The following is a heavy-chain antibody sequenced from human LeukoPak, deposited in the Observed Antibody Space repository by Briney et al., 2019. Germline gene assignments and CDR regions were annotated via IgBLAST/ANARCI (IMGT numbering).Heavy chain of an antibody. D-gene: IGHD3-22*01. Sequence: WGSLTLSCTASGCTFSNCHIHWVRLGPAKGLMLVSRIDSDGNITTYENSVNVRCTISRENAKNTLYPQMMSPIADADAADYCAIISSDSSGYYASWGTGNLVTASS. V-gene: IGHV3-74*01. CDR1: GCTFSNCH. CDR3: AIISSDSSGYYAS. J-gene: IGHJ5*02. CDR2: IDSDGNIT.